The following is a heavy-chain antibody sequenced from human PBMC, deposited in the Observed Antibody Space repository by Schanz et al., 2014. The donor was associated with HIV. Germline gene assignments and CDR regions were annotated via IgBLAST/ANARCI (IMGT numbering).Heavy chain of an antibody. CDR2: ISAYNGKT. CDR3: ARGARYGMDV. V-gene: IGHV1-18*01. CDR1: GGIFSYHA. Sequence: QVQLVQSGAEVKKPGSSVKVSCKASGGIFSYHAINWVRQAPGQGLEWMGWISAYNGKTNYARKVQGRVTMTTDTSTTTAYMELRSLRSDDTAVYYCARGARYGMDVWGQGTTVTVSS. J-gene: IGHJ6*02.